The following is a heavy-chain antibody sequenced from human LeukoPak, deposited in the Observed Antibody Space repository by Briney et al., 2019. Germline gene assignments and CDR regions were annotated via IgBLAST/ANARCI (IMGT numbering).Heavy chain of an antibody. J-gene: IGHJ5*02. V-gene: IGHV1-2*02. Sequence: GASVKVSCKASGYTFTGYYMHWVRQAPGQGLEWMGWINPNSGGTNYAQKFQGRVTMTRDTSISTAYMELSRLRSDDTAVYYCARDSFVLGSSWFEPWGQGTLVTVSS. CDR1: GYTFTGYY. CDR3: ARDSFVLGSSWFEP. D-gene: IGHD6-13*01. CDR2: INPNSGGT.